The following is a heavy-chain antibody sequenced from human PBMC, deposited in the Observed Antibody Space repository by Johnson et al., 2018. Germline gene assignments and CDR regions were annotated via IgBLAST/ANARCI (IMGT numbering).Heavy chain of an antibody. D-gene: IGHD3-3*01. CDR2: ISWNSGSI. Sequence: VQLVESGGGLVQPGRSLRLSCAASGFTFDDYAMHWVRQAPGKGLEWVSGISWNSGSIGYADSVKGRFTISRDNAKNSLYLKMDSLRAEDRALYYCAKDVTIFGVVRRSYYYYMDVWGKGTTVTVSS. CDR3: AKDVTIFGVVRRSYYYYMDV. V-gene: IGHV3-9*01. J-gene: IGHJ6*03. CDR1: GFTFDDYA.